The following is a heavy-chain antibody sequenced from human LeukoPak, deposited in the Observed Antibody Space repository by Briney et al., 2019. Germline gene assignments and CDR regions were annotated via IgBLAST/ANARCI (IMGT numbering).Heavy chain of an antibody. CDR3: AREAIERRWEWELQKDAFDI. CDR1: GFTFSSYS. D-gene: IGHD1-26*01. J-gene: IGHJ3*02. Sequence: GGSLRLSCAASGFTFSSYSMNWVRQAPGKGLEWVSSISSSSSYIYYADSVKGRFTISRDNAKNSLYLQMNSLRAEDTAVYYCAREAIERRWEWELQKDAFDIWGQGTMVTVSS. V-gene: IGHV3-21*01. CDR2: ISSSSSYI.